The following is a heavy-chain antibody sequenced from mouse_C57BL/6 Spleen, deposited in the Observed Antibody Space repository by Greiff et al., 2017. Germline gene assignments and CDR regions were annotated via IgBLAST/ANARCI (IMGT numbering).Heavy chain of an antibody. CDR1: GYTFTSYW. V-gene: IGHV1-61*01. Sequence: QVHVKQPGAELVRPGSSVKLSCKASGYTFTSYWMDWVKQRPGQGLEWIGNIYPSDSETHYNQKFKDKATLTVDKSSSTAYMQLSSLTSEDSAVYYCARTSYGNPWFAYWGQGTLVTVSA. J-gene: IGHJ3*01. CDR3: ARTSYGNPWFAY. CDR2: IYPSDSET. D-gene: IGHD2-1*01.